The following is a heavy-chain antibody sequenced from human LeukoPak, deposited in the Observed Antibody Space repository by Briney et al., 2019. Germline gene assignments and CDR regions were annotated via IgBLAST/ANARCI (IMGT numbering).Heavy chain of an antibody. CDR1: GFTFSSYA. V-gene: IGHV3-23*01. CDR2: FSGSGGDT. D-gene: IGHD5-24*01. Sequence: GGSLRLSCAASGFTFSSYAMSWVRRAPGKGLEWVSAFSGSGGDTYYADSVKGRFTISRDNSKNTLYLQMNSLRAEDTAVYYCAKSGYNRFDYWGQGTLVTVSS. J-gene: IGHJ4*02. CDR3: AKSGYNRFDY.